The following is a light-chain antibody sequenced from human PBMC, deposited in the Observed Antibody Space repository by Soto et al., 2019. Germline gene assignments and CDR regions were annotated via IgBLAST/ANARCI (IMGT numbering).Light chain of an antibody. J-gene: IGLJ3*02. CDR1: SGSIASNY. Sequence: NFMLTQPHSVSESPGKTVTISCTRSSGSIASNYVQWYQQRPGSAPTTVIYEDNQRPSGVPDRFSGSIDSSSNSASLTISGLKTEYEAGYYCQSYDSSNWVFGGGTQLTVL. CDR2: EDN. V-gene: IGLV6-57*03. CDR3: QSYDSSNWV.